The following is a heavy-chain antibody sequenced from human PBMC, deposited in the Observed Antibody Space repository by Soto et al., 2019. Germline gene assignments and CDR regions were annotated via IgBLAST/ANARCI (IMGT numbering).Heavy chain of an antibody. CDR3: ARDLVGATI. CDR1: GFTFNSYS. D-gene: IGHD1-26*01. V-gene: IGHV3-21*01. Sequence: EVQLVESGGGLVKPGGSLRLSCAASGFTFNSYSMNWVRQAPGKGLEWVSSISNSSNYIYYADSMKGRFTISRDNAKNSLYLQMNSLRAEDTGVYYCARDLVGATIWGQGTLVTVSS. CDR2: ISNSSNYI. J-gene: IGHJ4*02.